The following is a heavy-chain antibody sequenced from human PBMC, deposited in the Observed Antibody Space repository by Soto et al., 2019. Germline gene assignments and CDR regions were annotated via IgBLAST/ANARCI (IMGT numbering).Heavy chain of an antibody. J-gene: IGHJ4*02. D-gene: IGHD3-16*02. CDR3: ARDLGGSYRSTVGYFDY. V-gene: IGHV3-48*01. CDR1: GFTFSSYS. CDR2: ISSSSSTI. Sequence: EVQLVESGGGLVQPGGSLRLSCAASGFTFSSYSMNWVRQAPGKGLEWVSYISSSSSTIYYADSVKGRFTISRDNPKYPLYLQMNSLRAEDTAVYYCARDLGGSYRSTVGYFDYWGQGTLVTVSS.